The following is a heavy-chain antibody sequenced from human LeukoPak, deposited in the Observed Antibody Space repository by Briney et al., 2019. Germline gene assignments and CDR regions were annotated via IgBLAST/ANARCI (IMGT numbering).Heavy chain of an antibody. J-gene: IGHJ4*02. CDR1: GYTFTGYY. Sequence: ASVKVSCKASGYTFTGYYMHWVRQAPGQGLEWMGWINPNSGGTNYAQKFQGRVTMTRDTSISTAYMEPSRLRSDDTAVYYCARRSEIQPGNFDYWGQGTLVTVSS. D-gene: IGHD5-18*01. V-gene: IGHV1-2*02. CDR3: ARRSEIQPGNFDY. CDR2: INPNSGGT.